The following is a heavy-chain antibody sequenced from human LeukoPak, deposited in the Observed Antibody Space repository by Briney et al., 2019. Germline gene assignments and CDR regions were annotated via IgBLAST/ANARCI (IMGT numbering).Heavy chain of an antibody. CDR2: ISSSSSYM. CDR1: GFTFSSYS. D-gene: IGHD2-21*01. CDR3: ARDLGGIQIVDV. V-gene: IGHV3-21*01. J-gene: IGHJ6*02. Sequence: GGSLRLSCAASGFTFSSYSMNWVRQAPGKGLEWVSSISSSSSYMYYADSVKGRFTISRDNAKNSLYLQMNSLRAEDTAVYYCARDLGGIQIVDVWGQGTTVTVSS.